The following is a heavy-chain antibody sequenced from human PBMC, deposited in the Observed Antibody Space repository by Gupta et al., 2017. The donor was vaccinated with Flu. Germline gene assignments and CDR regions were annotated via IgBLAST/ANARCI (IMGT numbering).Heavy chain of an antibody. Sequence: QVQLQQSGPGLVKPSQTLSLTCAISGDSVSSNSAAWNWIRQSPSRRLEWLGRTYYRSKWYNDYAVSVKSRITINPDTSKNQFSLQLNSVTPEDTAVYYCARDCIGRVGQQLACYYGMDVWGQGTTVTVSS. D-gene: IGHD6-13*01. CDR1: GDSVSSNSAA. V-gene: IGHV6-1*01. CDR2: TYYRSKWYN. J-gene: IGHJ6*02. CDR3: ARDCIGRVGQQLACYYGMDV.